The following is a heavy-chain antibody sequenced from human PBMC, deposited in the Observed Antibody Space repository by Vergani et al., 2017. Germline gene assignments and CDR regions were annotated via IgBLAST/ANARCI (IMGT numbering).Heavy chain of an antibody. Sequence: QVQLQQWGAGLLKPSETLSLTCAVYGGSFSGYYWSWVRQPPGKGLEWIGEIYHSGSTNYNPSLKSRVTISVDKSKNQFSLKLSSVTAADTAVYYCAMGPSRAYSSSPLLGYWGQGTLVTVSS. CDR1: GGSFSGYY. D-gene: IGHD6-13*01. V-gene: IGHV4-34*01. CDR3: AMGPSRAYSSSPLLGY. J-gene: IGHJ4*02. CDR2: IYHSGST.